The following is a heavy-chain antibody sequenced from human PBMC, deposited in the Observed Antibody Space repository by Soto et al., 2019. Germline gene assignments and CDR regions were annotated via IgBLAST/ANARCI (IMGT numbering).Heavy chain of an antibody. Sequence: VQLVESGGGVVQPGRSLRLSCAASGFTFSSYAMHWVRQAPGKGLEWVAVISYDGSNKYYADSVKGRFTISRDNSKNTLYLQMNSLRAEDTAVYYCAREGALTTVTTLFDYWGQGTLVTVSS. V-gene: IGHV3-30-3*01. D-gene: IGHD4-17*01. CDR3: AREGALTTVTTLFDY. CDR1: GFTFSSYA. CDR2: ISYDGSNK. J-gene: IGHJ4*02.